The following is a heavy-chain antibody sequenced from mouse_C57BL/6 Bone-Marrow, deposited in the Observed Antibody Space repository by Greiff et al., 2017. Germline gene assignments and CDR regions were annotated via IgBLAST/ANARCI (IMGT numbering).Heavy chain of an antibody. V-gene: IGHV1-55*01. CDR3: ARSDEEYGDD. J-gene: IGHJ4*01. Sequence: QVQLQQPGAELVKPGASVKMSCKASGYTFTSYWITWVKQRPGQGLEWIGDIYPGSGSTNYNEKFKSKATLTVETSSSTAYMQLSSLTSEDSAVYYCARSDEEYGDDGGQGTSGTVSS. CDR2: IYPGSGST. D-gene: IGHD5-1*01. CDR1: GYTFTSYW.